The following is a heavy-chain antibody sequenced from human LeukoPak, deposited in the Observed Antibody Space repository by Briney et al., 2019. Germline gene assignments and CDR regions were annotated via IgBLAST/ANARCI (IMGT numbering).Heavy chain of an antibody. V-gene: IGHV3-23*01. J-gene: IGHJ5*01. CDR3: AKDPSGYCSGGTCYSVFDF. Sequence: GGSLRLSCAASGFTFSSYAMSWVRQAPGKGLEWVSAVSGSGDNTYYADSVKGRFTISRDNSKNMFFLQMSSLRADDTAIYYCAKDPSGYCSGGTCYSVFDFWGQGTLVTVSS. D-gene: IGHD2-15*01. CDR2: VSGSGDNT. CDR1: GFTFSSYA.